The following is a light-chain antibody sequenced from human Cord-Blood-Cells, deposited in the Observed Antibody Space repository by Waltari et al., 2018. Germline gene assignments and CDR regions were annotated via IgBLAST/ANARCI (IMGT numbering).Light chain of an antibody. CDR1: SSDVGGYNY. J-gene: IGLJ3*02. CDR2: DVS. CDR3: SSYTSSSTWV. Sequence: SALTQPASVSGSPGQSLTISCTGTSSDVGGYNYVSWYQQHPGKAPNLMIYDVSNRPSGVSKRFSGSKSGNTAALTISGLQAEDEADYYCSSYTSSSTWVFGGGTKLTVL. V-gene: IGLV2-14*03.